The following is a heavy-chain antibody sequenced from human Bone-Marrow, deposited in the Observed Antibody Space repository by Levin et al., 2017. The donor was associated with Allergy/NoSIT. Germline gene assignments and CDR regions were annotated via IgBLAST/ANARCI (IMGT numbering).Heavy chain of an antibody. V-gene: IGHV3-13*01. J-gene: IGHJ6*02. CDR1: GFTFSRYD. CDR3: ARSDEDGMDV. Sequence: GESLKISCAASGFTFSRYDMHWVRHVTGKGLEWVSSVGTAGDTYYPGSVKGRFTISRENAKNSFYLQMNSLRAGDTAVYYCARSDEDGMDVWGQGTTVTVSS. CDR2: VGTAGDT.